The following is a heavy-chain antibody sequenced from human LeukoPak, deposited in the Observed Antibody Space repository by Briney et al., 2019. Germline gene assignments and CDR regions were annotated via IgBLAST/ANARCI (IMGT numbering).Heavy chain of an antibody. J-gene: IGHJ4*02. CDR3: ARVRYCSTNRCYDREFDN. V-gene: IGHV4-59*01. CDR2: IYYSGNT. Sequence: PSETLSLTCSVSGGSISNYYWSWVRQPPGKGLEWIGYIYYSGNTNYNPSPKSRVTISVDTSKNHFSLKLNSVTAADTAVYYCARVRYCSTNRCYDREFDNWGQGTLVTVSS. D-gene: IGHD2-2*01. CDR1: GGSISNYY.